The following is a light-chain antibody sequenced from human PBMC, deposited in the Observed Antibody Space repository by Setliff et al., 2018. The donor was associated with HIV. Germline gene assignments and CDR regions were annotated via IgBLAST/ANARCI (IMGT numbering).Light chain of an antibody. CDR1: SSDVGGYNY. J-gene: IGLJ1*01. CDR3: SSYTSNNSGV. Sequence: QSALTQPASVSGSPGQSITISCTGTSSDVGGYNYVSWYQQHPGKAPILMIYDVTNRPSGVSNRFSGSNSGNTASLTISGLQAEDEADYYCSSYTSNNSGVFGTGTRSPS. CDR2: DVT. V-gene: IGLV2-14*03.